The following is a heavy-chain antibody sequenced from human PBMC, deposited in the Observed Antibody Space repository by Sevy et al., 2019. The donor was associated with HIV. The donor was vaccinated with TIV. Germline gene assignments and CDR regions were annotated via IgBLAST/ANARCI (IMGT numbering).Heavy chain of an antibody. J-gene: IGHJ3*02. CDR1: GGTFSSYA. Sequence: ASVKVSCKASGGTFSSYAISWVRQAPGQGLEWMVGIIPIFGTANYAQKFQGRVTITTDKSTSTAYMELSSLRSEDTAVYYCARDPDYYCSGGSCYIRGHAFDIWGQGTMVTVSS. CDR2: IIPIFGTA. CDR3: ARDPDYYCSGGSCYIRGHAFDI. V-gene: IGHV1-69*05. D-gene: IGHD2-15*01.